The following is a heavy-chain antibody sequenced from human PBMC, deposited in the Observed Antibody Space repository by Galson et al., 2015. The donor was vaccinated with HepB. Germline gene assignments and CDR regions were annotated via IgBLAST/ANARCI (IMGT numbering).Heavy chain of an antibody. Sequence: SVKVSCKASGYTFTSYYMHWVRQAPGQGLEWMGIINPSGGSTSYAQKFQGRVTMTRDTSTSTVYMELSSPRSEDTAVYYCARDQNWNYDQGANYYYYYGMDVWGQGTTVTVSS. CDR2: INPSGGST. CDR3: ARDQNWNYDQGANYYYYYGMDV. D-gene: IGHD1-7*01. J-gene: IGHJ6*02. CDR1: GYTFTSYY. V-gene: IGHV1-46*01.